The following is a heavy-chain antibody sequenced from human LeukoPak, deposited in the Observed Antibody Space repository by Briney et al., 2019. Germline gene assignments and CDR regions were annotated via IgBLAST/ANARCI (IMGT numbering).Heavy chain of an antibody. J-gene: IGHJ2*01. CDR3: ARIYYSSSYDYWYFDL. V-gene: IGHV4-59*01. Sequence: SETLSLTCTVSGGSISPYYWSWIRQPPGKGLKWIGYIYYSGSTNYNPSLKSRVTISVDTSKNQFSLKLSSVTTADTAVYYCARIYYSSSYDYWYFDLWGRGTLVTVSS. CDR1: GGSISPYY. D-gene: IGHD6-13*01. CDR2: IYYSGST.